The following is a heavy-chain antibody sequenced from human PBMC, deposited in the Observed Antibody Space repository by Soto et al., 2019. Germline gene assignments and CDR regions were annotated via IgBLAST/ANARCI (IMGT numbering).Heavy chain of an antibody. CDR1: GFTFSSYA. J-gene: IGHJ3*02. Sequence: GFTFSSYAMHWVRQAPGKGLEWVAVISYDGSNKYYADSVKGRFTISRDNSKNTLYLQMNSLRAEDTAVYYCAREDQSYDILTGYYTEDAFDIWGQGTMVTVSS. D-gene: IGHD3-9*01. V-gene: IGHV3-30-3*01. CDR3: AREDQSYDILTGYYTEDAFDI. CDR2: ISYDGSNK.